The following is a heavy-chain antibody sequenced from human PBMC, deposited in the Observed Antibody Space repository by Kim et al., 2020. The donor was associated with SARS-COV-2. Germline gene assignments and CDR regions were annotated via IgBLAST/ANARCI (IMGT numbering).Heavy chain of an antibody. CDR3: ASQDYYGSGPGMDV. D-gene: IGHD3-10*01. V-gene: IGHV4-59*08. CDR1: GGSISSYY. J-gene: IGHJ6*02. CDR2: IYYSGGT. Sequence: SETLSLTCTVSGGSISSYYWSWIRQPPGKGLEWIGYIYYSGGTNYNPSLKSRVTISVDTSKNQFSLKLSSVTAADTAVYYCASQDYYGSGPGMDVWGQGT.